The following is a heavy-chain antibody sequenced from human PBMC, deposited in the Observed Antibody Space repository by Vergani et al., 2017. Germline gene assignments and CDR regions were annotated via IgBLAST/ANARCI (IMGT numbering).Heavy chain of an antibody. CDR3: ARDPYYYGSGDWFDP. V-gene: IGHV1-18*01. CDR1: GYTFTSYG. D-gene: IGHD3-10*01. J-gene: IGHJ5*02. Sequence: QVQLVQSGAEVKKPGASVKVSCKASGYTFTSYGISWVRQAPGQGLEWMGWISAYNGNTNYAQKLQGRVTMTTDTSTGTAYMELRSLRSDDTAVYYCARDPYYYGSGDWFDPWGQGTLVTVSS. CDR2: ISAYNGNT.